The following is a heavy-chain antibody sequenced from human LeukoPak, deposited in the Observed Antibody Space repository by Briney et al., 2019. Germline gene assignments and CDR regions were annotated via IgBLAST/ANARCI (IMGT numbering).Heavy chain of an antibody. CDR2: IYTSGNT. CDR1: GDSISSGIHY. J-gene: IGHJ4*02. D-gene: IGHD3-16*01. CDR3: ARVDYGDYFGY. Sequence: PSETLSLTCTVSGDSISSGIHYWSWIRQPAGKGLEWIGRIYTSGNTNYNPSLKSRVTMSVDTSKNQFSLKLSSVTAADTAVYYCARVDYGDYFGYWGQGTLVTVSS. V-gene: IGHV4-61*02.